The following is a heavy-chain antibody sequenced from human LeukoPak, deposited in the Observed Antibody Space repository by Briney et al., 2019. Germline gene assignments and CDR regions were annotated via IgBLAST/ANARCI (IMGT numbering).Heavy chain of an antibody. D-gene: IGHD5-12*01. CDR2: INHSGST. CDR3: ARGPGYGGYDFAFDI. CDR1: GGSFNAYY. J-gene: IGHJ3*02. V-gene: IGHV4-34*01. Sequence: SETLSLTCAVYGGSFNAYYWSWIRQPPGKGLEWIGEINHSGSTNYNPSLKSRVTISVDTSKNQFSLRLSSVTAADTAVYYCARGPGYGGYDFAFDIWGQGTMVTVSS.